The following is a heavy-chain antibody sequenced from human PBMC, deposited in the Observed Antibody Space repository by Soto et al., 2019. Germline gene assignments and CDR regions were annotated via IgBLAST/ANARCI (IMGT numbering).Heavy chain of an antibody. Sequence: SETLSLTCTVSGGSISSGYYYWSWIRQPPGKGLEWIGYIYYSGSTYYNPSLKSRVTISVDTSKNQFSLKLSSVTAADTAVYYCARGRNYDSSGYLYWGQGTLVTVSS. CDR2: IYYSGST. V-gene: IGHV4-30-4*01. D-gene: IGHD3-22*01. CDR1: GGSISSGYYY. CDR3: ARGRNYDSSGYLY. J-gene: IGHJ4*02.